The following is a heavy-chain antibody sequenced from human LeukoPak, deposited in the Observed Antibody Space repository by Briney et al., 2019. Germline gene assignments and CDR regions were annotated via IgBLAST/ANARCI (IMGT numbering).Heavy chain of an antibody. D-gene: IGHD1-14*01. CDR1: GGSISSSYY. CDR3: ARRVPGGNFFDY. J-gene: IGHJ4*02. V-gene: IGHV4-59*01. CDR2: IYYSGST. Sequence: SETLSLTCTLSGGSISSSYYWSWIQQPPGKRLEWIGYIYYSGSTNYNPSLKSRVTISVDTSKNQFSLKLRSVTAADTAVYYCARRVPGGNFFDYWGQGTLVTVSS.